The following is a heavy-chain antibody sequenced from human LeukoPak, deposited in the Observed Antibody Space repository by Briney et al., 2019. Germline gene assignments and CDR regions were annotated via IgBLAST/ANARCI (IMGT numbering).Heavy chain of an antibody. J-gene: IGHJ4*02. CDR2: INSDASDT. CDR3: ARTCSSTDCLIPD. V-gene: IGHV3-74*01. CDR1: GFTFSRHW. Sequence: GSLRLSCAASGFTFSRHWMHWVRHAPGKGLVWISRINSDASDTNYADFVKGRFTISRDNAKNTVYLQINSLRDEDTAVYYCARTCSSTDCLIPDWGQGTLVTVSS. D-gene: IGHD2-2*01.